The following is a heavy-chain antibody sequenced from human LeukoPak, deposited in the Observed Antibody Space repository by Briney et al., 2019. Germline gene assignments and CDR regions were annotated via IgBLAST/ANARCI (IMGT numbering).Heavy chain of an antibody. Sequence: GGSLRLSCAASGFTFSSYWMSWVRQAPGKGLEWVANIKQDGSEKYYVDSVKGRFTISRDNAKNSLYLQMNSLRAEDTAVYYCARDSREYSSSWYDYYYMDVWGKGTTVTVSS. CDR1: GFTFSSYW. J-gene: IGHJ6*03. D-gene: IGHD6-13*01. V-gene: IGHV3-7*01. CDR2: IKQDGSEK. CDR3: ARDSREYSSSWYDYYYMDV.